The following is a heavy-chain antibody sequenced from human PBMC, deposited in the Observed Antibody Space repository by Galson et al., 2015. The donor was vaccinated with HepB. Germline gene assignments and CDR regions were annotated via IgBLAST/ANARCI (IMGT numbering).Heavy chain of an antibody. J-gene: IGHJ4*02. D-gene: IGHD5-18*01. Sequence: SLRLSCAASGFTFSSYAMHWVRQAPGKGLEWVAVISYDGSNKYYADSVKGRFTISRDNSKNTLYLQMNSLRAEDTAVYYCAKDWATDTATLGLDYWGQGTLVTVSS. CDR2: ISYDGSNK. CDR3: AKDWATDTATLGLDY. CDR1: GFTFSSYA. V-gene: IGHV3-30*04.